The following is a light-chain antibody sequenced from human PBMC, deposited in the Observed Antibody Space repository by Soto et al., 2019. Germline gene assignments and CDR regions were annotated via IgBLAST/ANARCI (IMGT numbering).Light chain of an antibody. CDR1: SSNIGSNY. Sequence: QSVLTQPPSASGTPGQRGTIACSGSSSNIGSNYVYWYQQLPGTAPKLLIYSNNQRPSGVPDRFSGSKSGTSASLAISGLRSEDEADYYCAAWDDSLSAWVFGGGTKLTVL. V-gene: IGLV1-47*02. CDR2: SNN. CDR3: AAWDDSLSAWV. J-gene: IGLJ3*02.